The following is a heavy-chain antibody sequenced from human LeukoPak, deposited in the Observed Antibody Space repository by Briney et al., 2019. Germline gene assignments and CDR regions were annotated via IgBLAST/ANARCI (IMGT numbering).Heavy chain of an antibody. Sequence: SETLSLTCTVSGGSISSSSYYWGWIRQPPGKGLEWIGSIYYSGSTYYNPSLKSRVTISVDTSKNQFSLKLSSVTAADTAVYYCARQVRYSSGWYPWGQGTLVTVSS. CDR1: GGSISSSSYY. J-gene: IGHJ5*02. V-gene: IGHV4-39*01. D-gene: IGHD6-19*01. CDR2: IYYSGST. CDR3: ARQVRYSSGWYP.